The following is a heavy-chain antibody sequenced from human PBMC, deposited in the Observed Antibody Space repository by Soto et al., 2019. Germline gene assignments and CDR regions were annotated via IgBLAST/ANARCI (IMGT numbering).Heavy chain of an antibody. CDR3: ARSAYYDSSGYYRYYYYYGMDV. J-gene: IGHJ6*02. V-gene: IGHV4-31*03. CDR1: GGSISSGGYY. Sequence: SETLSLTCTVSGGSISSGGYYWSWIRQHPGKGLEWIGYIYYSGSTYYNPSLKSRVTISVDTSKNQFSLKLSSVTAADTAVYYCARSAYYDSSGYYRYYYYYGMDVWGQGTTVTAP. D-gene: IGHD3-22*01. CDR2: IYYSGST.